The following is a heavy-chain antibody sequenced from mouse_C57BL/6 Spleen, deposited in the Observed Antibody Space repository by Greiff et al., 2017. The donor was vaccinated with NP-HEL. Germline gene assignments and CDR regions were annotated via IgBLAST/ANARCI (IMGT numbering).Heavy chain of an antibody. Sequence: QVQLQQPGAELVKPGASVKLSCKASGYTFTSYWMQWVKQRPGQGLEWIGEIDPSDSYTNYNQKFKGKATLTVDTSSSTAYMQLSSLTSEDSAVYYCANYGSSYDYWGQGTTLTVSS. J-gene: IGHJ2*01. CDR3: ANYGSSYDY. D-gene: IGHD1-1*01. CDR1: GYTFTSYW. CDR2: IDPSDSYT. V-gene: IGHV1-50*01.